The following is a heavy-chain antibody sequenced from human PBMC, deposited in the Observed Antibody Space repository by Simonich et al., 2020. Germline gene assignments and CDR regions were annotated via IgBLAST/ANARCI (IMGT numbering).Heavy chain of an antibody. CDR3: ARNGLVGILKAFDI. V-gene: IGHV1-2*02. CDR2: INPNRGGT. Sequence: QVQLVQSGAEVKKPGASVKVSCKASGYTFTGYYMHWVRQAPGQGLEWMGWINPNRGGTNYAKKCQGRVTMTRDTSISTAYMELSRLRSDDTAVYYCARNGLVGILKAFDIWGQGTMVTVSS. CDR1: GYTFTGYY. D-gene: IGHD2-21*01. J-gene: IGHJ3*02.